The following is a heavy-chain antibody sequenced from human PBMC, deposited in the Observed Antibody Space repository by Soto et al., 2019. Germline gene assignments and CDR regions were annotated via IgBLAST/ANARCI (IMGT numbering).Heavy chain of an antibody. CDR1: DGSMISYY. V-gene: IGHV4-59*01. Sequence: PSENLSLTCTVYDGSMISYYWSWIRQPPGKGLELIGYIYYSGSTNYNPSLKSRVTISVDTSKNQFSLKLNSVTAADTAVYYCARVNYGNYYYYYVMYVRGQGTTVTVSS. CDR2: IYYSGST. CDR3: ARVNYGNYYYYYVMYV. D-gene: IGHD4-17*01. J-gene: IGHJ6*02.